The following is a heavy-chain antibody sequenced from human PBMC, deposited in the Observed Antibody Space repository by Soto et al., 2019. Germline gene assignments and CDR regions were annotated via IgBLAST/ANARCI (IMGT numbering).Heavy chain of an antibody. Sequence: QVQLVQSGAEVKKPGSSVKVSCKASGGTFSSYAISWVRQAPGQGLEWMGGIIPIFGTANYAQKFQGRVTIPPDESTRTAYMEVRSRRSEDTSGYYCAMALPGDLDHPDDHYGIDVWGGGTTVTVAA. J-gene: IGHJ6*04. CDR1: GGTFSSYA. CDR3: AMALPGDLDHPDDHYGIDV. V-gene: IGHV1-69*01. CDR2: IIPIFGTA. D-gene: IGHD3-16*01.